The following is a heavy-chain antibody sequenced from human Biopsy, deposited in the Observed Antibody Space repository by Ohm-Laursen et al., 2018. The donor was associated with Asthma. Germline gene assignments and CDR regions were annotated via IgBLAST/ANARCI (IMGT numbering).Heavy chain of an antibody. J-gene: IGHJ3*02. CDR2: ISKDASTQ. CDR1: GFSFSNFA. D-gene: IGHD1-1*01. CDR3: VRDGTDDAFDI. Sequence: SLRLSCAASGFSFSNFAIHWVRQAPGKGLEWAGVISKDASTQDHADSVKGRFTMARDNSKNTLDLQMNSLREEDTAVYYCVRDGTDDAFDIWGQGTVVSVSS. V-gene: IGHV3-30*01.